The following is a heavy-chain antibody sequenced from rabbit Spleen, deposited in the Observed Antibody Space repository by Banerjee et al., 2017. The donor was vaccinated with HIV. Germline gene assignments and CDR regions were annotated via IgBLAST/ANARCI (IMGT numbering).Heavy chain of an antibody. Sequence: QEQLVESGGGLVQPTGSLTLTCKASGFSFGDRDVMCWVRQAPGKGLEWIACINTATGKAVYATWAKGRFTISRTSSTTVTLRMTSLTAADRAAYFCARDLVGVIGWNFYLWGQGTIV. V-gene: IGHV1S45*01. J-gene: IGHJ3*01. CDR1: GFSFGDRDV. D-gene: IGHD1-1*01. CDR2: INTATGKA. CDR3: ARDLVGVIGWNFYL.